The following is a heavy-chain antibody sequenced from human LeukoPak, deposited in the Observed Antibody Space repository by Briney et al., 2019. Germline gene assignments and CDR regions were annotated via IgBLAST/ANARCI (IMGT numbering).Heavy chain of an antibody. CDR1: GASISTYY. D-gene: IGHD2-15*01. V-gene: IGHV4-59*01. CDR2: ISYSGNT. J-gene: IGHJ3*01. Sequence: SETLSLTCTVSGASISTYYWSWIRQPPGKGLEWIGYISYSGNTNYNPSLRSRVTISADTSKNQFSLNLTSVTAADTAMYYCAKGYCSGGSCFSAFDVWGRGTMVSVSS. CDR3: AKGYCSGGSCFSAFDV.